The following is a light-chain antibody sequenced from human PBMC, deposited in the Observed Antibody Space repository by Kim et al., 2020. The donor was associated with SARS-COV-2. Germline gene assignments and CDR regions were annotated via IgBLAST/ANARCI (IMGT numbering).Light chain of an antibody. CDR3: QHYKGYPYT. J-gene: IGKJ2*01. CDR2: EAS. CDR1: RSITAW. Sequence: SASVGDRVTITCRASRSITAWVAWYQQKPGKAPKLLIYEASSVQSGVPSRFSGSGSGTEFTLTISSLQPDDYATYYCQHYKGYPYTFGQGTKLEI. V-gene: IGKV1-5*03.